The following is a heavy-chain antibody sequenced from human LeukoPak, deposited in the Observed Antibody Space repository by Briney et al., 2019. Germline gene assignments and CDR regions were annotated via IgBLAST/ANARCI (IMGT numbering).Heavy chain of an antibody. Sequence: ASVKVSCKASGYTFTSYGISWVRQAPGQGREWMGWISAYNGNTNYAQKLQGRVTMTTDTSTSTAYMELRSLRSDDTAVYYCARDFVYYDSSGYYSVYWGQGTLVTVSS. CDR3: ARDFVYYDSSGYYSVY. CDR1: GYTFTSYG. D-gene: IGHD3-22*01. V-gene: IGHV1-18*01. J-gene: IGHJ4*02. CDR2: ISAYNGNT.